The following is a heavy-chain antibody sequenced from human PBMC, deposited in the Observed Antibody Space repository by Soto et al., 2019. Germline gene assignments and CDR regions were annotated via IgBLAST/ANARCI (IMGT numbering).Heavy chain of an antibody. CDR2: IYTSGST. CDR1: GGSISSYY. J-gene: IGHJ5*02. D-gene: IGHD3-16*02. V-gene: IGHV4-4*07. CDR3: ARNPSMITFGGVIVNWFDP. Sequence: PSETLSLTCTVSGGSISSYYWSWIRQPPGKGLEWIGRIYTSGSTNYNPSLKSRVTMSVETSKNQFSLKLSSVTAADTAVYYCARNPSMITFGGVIVNWFDPWGQGTLVTVSS.